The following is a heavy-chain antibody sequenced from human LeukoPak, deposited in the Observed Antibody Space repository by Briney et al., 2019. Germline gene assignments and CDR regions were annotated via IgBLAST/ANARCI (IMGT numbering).Heavy chain of an antibody. Sequence: PSETLSLTCTVSGASISSYYWSWIRQPPGKGLEWIGNIHYSGSANYNPSPKSRVTMSVDTSKNQFSLNLNSVTAADTAIYYCAMNRWGLTLGGQGTLVTVSS. CDR1: GASISSYY. J-gene: IGHJ4*02. V-gene: IGHV4-59*01. CDR2: IHYSGSA. CDR3: AMNRWGLTL. D-gene: IGHD4-23*01.